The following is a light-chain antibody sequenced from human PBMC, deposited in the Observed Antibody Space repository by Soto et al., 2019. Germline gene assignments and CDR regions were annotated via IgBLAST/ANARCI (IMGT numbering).Light chain of an antibody. Sequence: DIQMTQSPTSLSASVGDRVTISCRASQSISTYLSWYQQKPGKAPRLLIYAASTVQSGVPPRFSGSGSGTDFILTISSLRSEDIATYFCQQTYSALPWTFGQGTKVEIK. V-gene: IGKV1-39*01. CDR3: QQTYSALPWT. J-gene: IGKJ1*01. CDR2: AAS. CDR1: QSISTY.